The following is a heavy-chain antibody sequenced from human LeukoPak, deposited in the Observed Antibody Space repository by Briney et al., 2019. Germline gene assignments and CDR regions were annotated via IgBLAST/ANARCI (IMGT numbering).Heavy chain of an antibody. J-gene: IGHJ4*02. D-gene: IGHD1-1*01. V-gene: IGHV3-23*01. CDR2: ISGSGGST. Sequence: PGGSLRLSCVASGFTFSNYAISRVRQAPRRELEWVSCISGSGGSTYYADSAKGRFNLPRDNSKNTLYLQMNSLRAEDTAVYYCAKEERPWDPFDYWGQGTLVTVSS. CDR3: AKEERPWDPFDY. CDR1: GFTFSNYA.